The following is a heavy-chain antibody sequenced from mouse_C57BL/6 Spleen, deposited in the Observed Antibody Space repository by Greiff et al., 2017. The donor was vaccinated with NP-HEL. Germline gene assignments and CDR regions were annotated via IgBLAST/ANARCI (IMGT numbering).Heavy chain of an antibody. CDR1: GFTFSDYG. CDR2: ISSGSSTI. CDR3: ARPNWDERYFDV. J-gene: IGHJ1*03. Sequence: EVNVVESGGGLVKPGGSLKLSCAASGFTFSDYGMHWVRQAPEKGLEWVAYISSGSSTIYYADTVKGRFTISRDNAKNTLFLQMTSLRSEDTAMYYCARPNWDERYFDVWGTGTTVTVSS. D-gene: IGHD4-1*01. V-gene: IGHV5-17*01.